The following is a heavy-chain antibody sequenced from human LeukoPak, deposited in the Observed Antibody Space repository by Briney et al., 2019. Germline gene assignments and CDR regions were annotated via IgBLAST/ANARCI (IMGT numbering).Heavy chain of an antibody. CDR2: INWNGNTI. Sequence: GGSLRLSCAASGIIFDDYDMNWVRRAPGKGLEWVSHINWNGNTIGYGDSVKGRFTISRDNAKNPLYLQMNSRRAEDTAFYYCARGLMGGYPYFENWGQGTLVTVSS. CDR1: GIIFDDYD. J-gene: IGHJ4*02. CDR3: ARGLMGGYPYFEN. D-gene: IGHD3-22*01. V-gene: IGHV3-20*04.